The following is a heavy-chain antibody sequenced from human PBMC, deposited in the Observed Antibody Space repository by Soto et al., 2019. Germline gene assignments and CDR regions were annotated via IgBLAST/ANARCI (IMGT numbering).Heavy chain of an antibody. J-gene: IGHJ5*02. CDR3: AGMQHSSGWYWWFDP. V-gene: IGHV3-48*01. CDR1: GFTFSSYS. Sequence: GGSLRLSCAASGFTFSSYSMNWVRQAPGKGLEWVSYISSSSSTIYYADSVKGRFTISRDNAKNSLYLQMNSLRAEDRAVYYCAGMQHSSGWYWWFDPWGQGTLVTVSS. CDR2: ISSSSSTI. D-gene: IGHD6-19*01.